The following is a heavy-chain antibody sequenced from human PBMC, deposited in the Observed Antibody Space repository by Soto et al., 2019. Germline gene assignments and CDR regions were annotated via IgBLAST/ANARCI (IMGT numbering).Heavy chain of an antibody. CDR2: IYYSGST. D-gene: IGHD3-10*01. CDR1: GGSISSSSYY. CDR3: ARHLGSGSYGGYYYYYYGMDV. J-gene: IGHJ6*02. V-gene: IGHV4-39*01. Sequence: SETLSLTCTVSGGSISSSSYYWGWIRQPPGKGLECIGIIYYSGSTYYNPSLKSRVTISVDTSKNQFSLKLSSVTAADTAVYYCARHLGSGSYGGYYYYYYGMDVWGQGTTVTVSS.